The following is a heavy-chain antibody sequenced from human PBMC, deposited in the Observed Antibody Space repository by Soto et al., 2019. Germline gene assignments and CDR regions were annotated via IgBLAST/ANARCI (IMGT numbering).Heavy chain of an antibody. D-gene: IGHD2-2*01. CDR3: AGGYCTRTSCHDYDN. V-gene: IGHV1-24*01. Sequence: GASVKVSCKVSGYTLSELAIQWVRQSPGKGLEWMGGFDPEDGETFYAQKFQGRVTMTEDKSTDTAYMELRSLRSEDTAVYYCAGGYCTRTSCHDYDNWGQGTLVTVS. J-gene: IGHJ4*02. CDR2: FDPEDGET. CDR1: GYTLSELA.